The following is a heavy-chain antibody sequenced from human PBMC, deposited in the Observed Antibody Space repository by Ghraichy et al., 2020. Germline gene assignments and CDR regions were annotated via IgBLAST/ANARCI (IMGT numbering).Heavy chain of an antibody. D-gene: IGHD2-2*01. CDR3: ARGPAAAMPIDY. V-gene: IGHV4-59*01. CDR2: IYYSGST. CDR1: GGSISSYY. J-gene: IGHJ4*02. Sequence: SETLSLTCTVSGGSISSYYWSWIRQPPGKGLEWIGYIYYSGSTNYNPSLKSRVTISVDTSKNQFSLKLSSVTAADTAVYYCARGPAAAMPIDYWGQGTLVTVSS.